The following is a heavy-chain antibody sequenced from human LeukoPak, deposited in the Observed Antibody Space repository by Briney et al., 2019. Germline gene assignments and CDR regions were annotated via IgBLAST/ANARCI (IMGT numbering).Heavy chain of an antibody. J-gene: IGHJ4*02. CDR1: GFTFSSYA. Sequence: GGSLRLSCAASGFTFSSYAMHWVRQAPGKGLEYVSAISSNGGSTYYANSVKGRFTISRDNSKNTLYLQMGSLRAEDMAVYYCASREYLYWGQGTLVTVSS. CDR2: ISSNGGST. CDR3: ASREYLY. V-gene: IGHV3-64*01. D-gene: IGHD6-6*01.